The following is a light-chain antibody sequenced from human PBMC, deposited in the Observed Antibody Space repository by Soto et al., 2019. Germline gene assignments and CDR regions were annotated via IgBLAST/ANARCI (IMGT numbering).Light chain of an antibody. V-gene: IGKV3-20*01. CDR2: GAS. Sequence: IVVTNSLLTIARSKGERATXSCRASQSVSNNSLAWYQQKPGQDPRLLIYGASNLATDIRDRFSRSGSGTDFTLNITRLESADFAVYYCQQYGRLGSFGQGTKLDIK. CDR1: QSVSNNS. CDR3: QQYGRLGS. J-gene: IGKJ1*01.